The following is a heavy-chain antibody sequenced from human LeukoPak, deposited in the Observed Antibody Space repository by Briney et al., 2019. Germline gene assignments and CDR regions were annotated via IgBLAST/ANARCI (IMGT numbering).Heavy chain of an antibody. Sequence: GGSLRLSCAASGFTFSSYSMNWVRQAPGKGLEWVSSISSSSSYIYYADSVKGRFTISRDNAKNSLYLQMNSLRAEDTAVYYCVRDNPRCCGVIPSNIDDYWGQGTLVTVSS. V-gene: IGHV3-21*01. CDR3: VRDNPRCCGVIPSNIDDY. J-gene: IGHJ4*02. CDR1: GFTFSSYS. CDR2: ISSSSSYI. D-gene: IGHD2/OR15-2a*01.